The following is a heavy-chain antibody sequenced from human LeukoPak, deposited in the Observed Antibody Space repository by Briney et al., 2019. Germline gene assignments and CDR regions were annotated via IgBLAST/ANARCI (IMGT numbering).Heavy chain of an antibody. CDR3: AKLHPLHYDSSGFYGYFDL. J-gene: IGHJ2*01. CDR2: IYYSGST. Sequence: SETLSLTCTVSGGSISSYYWSWIRQPPGKGLEWIGYIYYSGSTNYNPSLKSRVTISVDTSKKQFSLKLSSVTAADTAVYYCAKLHPLHYDSSGFYGYFDLWGRGTVVTVSS. CDR1: GGSISSYY. V-gene: IGHV4-59*08. D-gene: IGHD3-22*01.